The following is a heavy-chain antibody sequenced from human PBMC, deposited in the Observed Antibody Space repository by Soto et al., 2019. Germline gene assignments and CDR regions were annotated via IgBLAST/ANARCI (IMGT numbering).Heavy chain of an antibody. Sequence: GGSLRLSFTASGFTFRGYTMNWIPHCPGKGLDWVSSISLRTGYIHYAHSSKGPFTISRDNAGNSLFLHMSNVTVGDTGMYYCERRENDTTAYYWLQWGQGTLVTVSS. CDR2: ISLRTGYI. D-gene: IGHD3-22*01. V-gene: IGHV3-21*01. CDR1: GFTFRGYT. J-gene: IGHJ4*02. CDR3: ERRENDTTAYYWLQ.